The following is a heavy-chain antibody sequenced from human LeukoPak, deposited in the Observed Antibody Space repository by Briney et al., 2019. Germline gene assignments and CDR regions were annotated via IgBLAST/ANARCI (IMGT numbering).Heavy chain of an antibody. D-gene: IGHD3-3*01. CDR3: VRESGGSGYFFDS. CDR1: GFTFNTYN. J-gene: IGHJ4*02. Sequence: GGSLRLSCAASGFTFNTYNMNWVRQAPGKGLEWVSSISSNSEFIFYADSVKGRFTISRDNAKNSLYLQMHSLRAEDTAVYYCVRESGGSGYFFDSWGQGALVTVSS. CDR2: ISSNSEFI. V-gene: IGHV3-21*06.